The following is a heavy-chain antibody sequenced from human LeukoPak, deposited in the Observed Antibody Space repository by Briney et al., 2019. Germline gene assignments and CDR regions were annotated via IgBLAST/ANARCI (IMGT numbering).Heavy chain of an antibody. CDR2: ISSSSSYI. Sequence: GGSLSLTYAASGFTYSTNSMEWVRQAPRKGLEWVSSISSSSSYIYYADSVKGRFTISRDNAKHSLYLQMHSLRAEDTAVYYFARAMAEAHYFDYWGQGTLVTVSS. J-gene: IGHJ4*02. V-gene: IGHV3-21*01. D-gene: IGHD5-24*01. CDR3: ARAMAEAHYFDY. CDR1: GFTYSTNS.